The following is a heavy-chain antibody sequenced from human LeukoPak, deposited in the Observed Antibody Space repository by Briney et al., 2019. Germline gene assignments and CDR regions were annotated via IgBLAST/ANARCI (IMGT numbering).Heavy chain of an antibody. CDR2: IYYSGST. CDR1: GVSIGSTNYY. J-gene: IGHJ4*02. V-gene: IGHV4-61*05. Sequence: PSETLSLTCTVSGVSIGSTNYYWGWIRQPPGKGLEWIGYIYYSGSTHYNPSLKSRVTISVDTSKNQFSLKLSSVTAADTAVYYCARGGYGFDYWGQGTLVTISS. D-gene: IGHD3-10*01. CDR3: ARGGYGFDY.